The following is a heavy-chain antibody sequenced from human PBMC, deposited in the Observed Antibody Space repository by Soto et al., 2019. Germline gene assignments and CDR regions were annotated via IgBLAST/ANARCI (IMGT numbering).Heavy chain of an antibody. CDR2: IYYSGST. J-gene: IGHJ6*02. CDR3: ARDRGDGDYPYYGMDV. Sequence: QVQLQESGPGLVKPSQTLFLTCTVSGGSISSGDYYWSWIRQPPGKGLEWIGYIYYSGSTYYNPSLKSRVTISVDTSKNQFSLKLSSVTAADTAVYYCARDRGDGDYPYYGMDVWGQGTTVTVAS. D-gene: IGHD3-10*01. CDR1: GGSISSGDYY. V-gene: IGHV4-30-4*01.